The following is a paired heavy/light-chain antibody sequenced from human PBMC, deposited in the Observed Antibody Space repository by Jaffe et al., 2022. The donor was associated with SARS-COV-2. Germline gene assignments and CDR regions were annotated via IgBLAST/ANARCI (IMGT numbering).Light chain of an antibody. V-gene: IGKV2-30*01. CDR1: QSLVYSDGNTY. CDR3: MQGTHWPYT. Sequence: DVVMTQSPLSLPVTLGQPASISCRSSQSLVYSDGNTYLNWFQQRPGQSPRRLIYKVSNRDSGVPDRFSGSGSGTDFTLKISRVEAEDVGVYYCMQGTHWPYTFGQGTKLEIK. J-gene: IGKJ2*01. CDR2: KVS.
Heavy chain of an antibody. Sequence: QVQLVQSGAEVKKPGASVKVSCKASGYTFTSYAMHWVRQAPGQRLEWMGWINAGNGNTKYSQKFQGRVTITRDTSASTAYMELSSLRSEDTAVYYCARDRVGARAYYYYGMDVWGQGTTVTVSS. V-gene: IGHV1-3*01. CDR2: INAGNGNT. D-gene: IGHD1-26*01. J-gene: IGHJ6*02. CDR3: ARDRVGARAYYYYGMDV. CDR1: GYTFTSYA.